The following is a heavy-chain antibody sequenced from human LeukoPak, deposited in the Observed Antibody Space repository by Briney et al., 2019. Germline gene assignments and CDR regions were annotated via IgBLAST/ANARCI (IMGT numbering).Heavy chain of an antibody. D-gene: IGHD3-22*01. V-gene: IGHV3-73*01. J-gene: IGHJ3*02. Sequence: QPGGSLRLSCAASGFTFSGSAMHWVRQASGKGLEWVGRIRSKANSYATAYAASVKGRFTISRDDSKNTAYLQMNSLKTEDTAVYYCTRLYYYDSSGYYHPDAFDIWGQGTMVTVSS. CDR2: IRSKANSYAT. CDR3: TRLYYYDSSGYYHPDAFDI. CDR1: GFTFSGSA.